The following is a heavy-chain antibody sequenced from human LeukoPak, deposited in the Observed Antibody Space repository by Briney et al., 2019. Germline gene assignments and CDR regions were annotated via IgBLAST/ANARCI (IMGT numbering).Heavy chain of an antibody. Sequence: SETLSLTCTVSGGSISSYYWSWIRQPPGKGLEWIGYIYYSGSTNYSPSVKSRVTISVDTSKNQFSLKLSSVTAADTAVYYCARATGLLGSTTFDYWGQGTLVTVSS. CDR1: GGSISSYY. D-gene: IGHD1-26*01. V-gene: IGHV4-59*01. CDR3: ARATGLLGSTTFDY. J-gene: IGHJ4*02. CDR2: IYYSGST.